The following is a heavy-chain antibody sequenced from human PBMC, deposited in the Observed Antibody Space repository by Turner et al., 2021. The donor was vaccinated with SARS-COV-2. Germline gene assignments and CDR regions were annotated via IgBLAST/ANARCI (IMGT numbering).Heavy chain of an antibody. D-gene: IGHD2-21*02. J-gene: IGHJ5*02. CDR2: ISAYNCNT. CDR1: GYIFNSYG. CDR3: ASAPTPLVVVTSLVCFDP. Sequence: QVQLVQSGAEVKKHGASVRVSCRASGYIFNSYGITWVRQAPGQGLEWMVWISAYNCNTNYAQKLQVRVTMTTDTSTITAYMVLRSLRSDDSAVYFCASAPTPLVVVTSLVCFDPWGQGTLVTVSS. V-gene: IGHV1-18*01.